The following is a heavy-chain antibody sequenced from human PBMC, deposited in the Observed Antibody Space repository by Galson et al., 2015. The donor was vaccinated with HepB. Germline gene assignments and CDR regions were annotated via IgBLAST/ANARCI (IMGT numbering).Heavy chain of an antibody. CDR1: GFTFSGSA. Sequence: SLRLSCAASGFTFSGSAMHWVRQASGKGLEWVGRIRSKANSYATAYAASVKGRFTISRDDSKNTAYLQMNSLKTEDTAVYYCTRRSSTLPGYSGYDNWGQGTLVTVSS. J-gene: IGHJ4*02. CDR3: TRRSSTLPGYSGYDN. V-gene: IGHV3-73*01. D-gene: IGHD5-12*01. CDR2: IRSKANSYAT.